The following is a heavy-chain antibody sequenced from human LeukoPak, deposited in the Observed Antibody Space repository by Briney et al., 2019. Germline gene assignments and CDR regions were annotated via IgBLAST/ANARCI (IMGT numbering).Heavy chain of an antibody. Sequence: ASVKVSCKASGYTFTSYGITWVRQAPGQGLEWMGWISGYNGNTNYAQKFQGRVTMTTDTSTSTAYMELRSLRSEDTAVYYCARDGTLDCSSTSCYSGEYFQHWGQGTLVTVSS. CDR2: ISGYNGNT. J-gene: IGHJ1*01. V-gene: IGHV1-18*01. CDR3: ARDGTLDCSSTSCYSGEYFQH. D-gene: IGHD2-2*02. CDR1: GYTFTSYG.